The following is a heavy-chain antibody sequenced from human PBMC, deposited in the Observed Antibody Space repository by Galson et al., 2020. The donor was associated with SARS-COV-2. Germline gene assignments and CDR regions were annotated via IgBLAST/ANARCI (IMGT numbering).Heavy chain of an antibody. D-gene: IGHD4-17*01. CDR3: AKSTGDYVRFFDC. Sequence: GESLKIPCAPPGFAFSNYAVRWVRPAPGKGLPSVPSIKGSGANTYYGGSVKGRFTISRDNSKDTLFLQMDSLRAEDTAIYYCAKSTGDYVRFFDCWGQGTLVTVSS. V-gene: IGHV3-23*01. CDR1: GFAFSNYA. CDR2: IKGSGANT. J-gene: IGHJ4*02.